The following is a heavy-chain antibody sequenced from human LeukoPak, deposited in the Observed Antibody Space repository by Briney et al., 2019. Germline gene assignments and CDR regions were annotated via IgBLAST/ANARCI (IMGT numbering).Heavy chain of an antibody. CDR3: ARSENGSGSRYNWFDP. Sequence: SETLSLTCAAYGGSFSGYYWSWIRQPPGKGLEWIGEINHSGSTNYNPSLKSRVTISVDTSKNQFSLKLSSVTAADTAVYYCARSENGSGSRYNWFDPWGQGTLVTVSS. J-gene: IGHJ5*02. CDR1: GGSFSGYY. V-gene: IGHV4-34*01. CDR2: INHSGST. D-gene: IGHD3-10*01.